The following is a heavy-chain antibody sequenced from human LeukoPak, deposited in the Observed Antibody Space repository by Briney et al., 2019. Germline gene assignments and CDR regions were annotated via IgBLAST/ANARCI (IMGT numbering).Heavy chain of an antibody. Sequence: GGSLRLSCAASGFTFSSYAMHWVRQAPGKGLEWVAVISYDGSNKYYADSVKGRFTISRDNSKNTLYLQMNSLRAEDTAVYYCAKFSSSGAIDYWGQGTLVTVSS. V-gene: IGHV3-30*18. CDR3: AKFSSSGAIDY. J-gene: IGHJ4*02. CDR2: ISYDGSNK. D-gene: IGHD2-15*01. CDR1: GFTFSSYA.